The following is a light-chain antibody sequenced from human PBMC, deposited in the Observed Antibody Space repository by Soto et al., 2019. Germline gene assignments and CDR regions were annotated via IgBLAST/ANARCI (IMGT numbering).Light chain of an antibody. CDR2: DVS. CDR3: SSYTSTSTLVA. Sequence: QSVLTQPASVSGSPGQSITISCTGMSSDVGGYNSVSWYQHHPGKAPKLMIYDVSNRPSGVFNRFSGSKSGNTASLTISGLQAEDEADYYCSSYTSTSTLVAFGGGTQLTVL. CDR1: SSDVGGYNS. J-gene: IGLJ2*01. V-gene: IGLV2-14*03.